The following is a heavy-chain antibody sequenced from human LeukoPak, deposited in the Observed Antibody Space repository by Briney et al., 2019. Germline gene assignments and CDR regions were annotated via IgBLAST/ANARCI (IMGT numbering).Heavy chain of an antibody. J-gene: IGHJ6*03. CDR2: ISSSSSYI. CDR1: GFTFSSYS. Sequence: TVGSLRLSCAASGFTFSSYSMNWVRQAPGKGLEWVSSISSSSSYIYYADSVKGRFTISRDNAKNSLYLQMNSLRAEDTAVYYCARDMYYYGSGSYYYYYYMDVWGKGTTVTVSS. CDR3: ARDMYYYGSGSYYYYYYMDV. D-gene: IGHD3-10*01. V-gene: IGHV3-21*01.